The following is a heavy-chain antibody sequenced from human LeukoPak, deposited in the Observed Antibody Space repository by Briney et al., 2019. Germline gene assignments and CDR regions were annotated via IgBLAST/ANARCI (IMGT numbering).Heavy chain of an antibody. V-gene: IGHV3-53*01. J-gene: IGHJ4*02. CDR3: ARVGTYYYDSSGYYY. CDR1: GFRVSSNY. Sequence: SGGSLSLSCAASGFRVSSNYMSWVRQAPGKGLEWVSVISSGGYTYYADSVKGRFTISRDNSKNTLYLQMNSLRAEDTAVYYCARVGTYYYDSSGYYYWGQGTLVTVSS. CDR2: ISSGGYT. D-gene: IGHD3-22*01.